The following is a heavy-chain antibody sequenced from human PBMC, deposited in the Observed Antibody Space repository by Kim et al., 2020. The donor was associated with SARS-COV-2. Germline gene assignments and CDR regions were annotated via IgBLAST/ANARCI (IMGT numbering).Heavy chain of an antibody. CDR3: AAEKRAASSSREI. Sequence: SVKVSCKASGFTFTSSAVQWVRQARGQRLEWIGWIVVGSGNTNYAQKFQERVTITRDMSTSTAYMELSSLRSEDTAVYYCAAEKRAASSSREIWGQGTLVTVSS. CDR2: IVVGSGNT. J-gene: IGHJ4*02. V-gene: IGHV1-58*01. CDR1: GFTFTSSA. D-gene: IGHD6-6*01.